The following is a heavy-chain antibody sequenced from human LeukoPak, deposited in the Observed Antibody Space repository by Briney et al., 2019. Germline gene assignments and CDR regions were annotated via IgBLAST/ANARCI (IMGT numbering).Heavy chain of an antibody. V-gene: IGHV4-39*01. CDR3: ARHLTPRRYCSGGSCYRGVFDY. CDR2: IYYSGST. D-gene: IGHD2-15*01. J-gene: IGHJ4*02. CDR1: GGSISSSSYY. Sequence: PSETLSLTCTVSGGSISSSSYYWGWIRQPPGKGLEWIGSIYYSGSTYYNPSLKSRVTISVDTSKNQFSLKLSSVTAADTAVYYCARHLTPRRYCSGGSCYRGVFDYWGQGTLVTVSS.